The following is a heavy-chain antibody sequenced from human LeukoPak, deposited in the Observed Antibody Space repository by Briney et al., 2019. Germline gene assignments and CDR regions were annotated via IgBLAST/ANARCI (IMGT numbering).Heavy chain of an antibody. CDR2: ISYDGSNK. CDR3: ARVGYDSSGIDY. Sequence: GGSLRLSCAASGFTFSSYGMHWVRQAPGKGLEWVAVISYDGSNKYYADSVKGRFTISRDNSKNTLYLQMNSLRAEDTAVYYCARVGYDSSGIDYWGQGTLVTVSS. D-gene: IGHD3-22*01. J-gene: IGHJ4*02. CDR1: GFTFSSYG. V-gene: IGHV3-30*03.